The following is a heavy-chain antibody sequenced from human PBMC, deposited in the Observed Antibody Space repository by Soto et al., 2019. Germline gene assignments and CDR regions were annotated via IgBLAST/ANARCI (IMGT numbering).Heavy chain of an antibody. D-gene: IGHD1-1*01. CDR1: GFTFSNAW. CDR3: TTVAGLERNYYYYGMDV. CDR2: IKSKTGGGTT. V-gene: IGHV3-15*01. J-gene: IGHJ6*02. Sequence: GGSLRLSCAASGFTFSNAWMSWVRQAPGKGLEWVGRIKSKTGGGTTDYAAPVKGRFTISRDDSKNTLYLQMNSLKTEDTAVYYCTTVAGLERNYYYYGMDVWGQGTTVTVSS.